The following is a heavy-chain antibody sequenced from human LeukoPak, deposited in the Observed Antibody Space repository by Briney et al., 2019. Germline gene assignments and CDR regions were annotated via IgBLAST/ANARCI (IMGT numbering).Heavy chain of an antibody. V-gene: IGHV4-59*01. CDR2: IYYSGST. J-gene: IGHJ4*02. D-gene: IGHD3-22*01. CDR1: GVSISSYF. CDR3: ARGVPTSYYYESAAYYFDY. Sequence: SETLSLTCAVSGVSISSYFWSWIRQPPGKGLEWVAYIYYSGSTNYNPSLKGRVTISVDTSRNQFSLKLSSVTAADTAVYYCARGVPTSYYYESAAYYFDYWGQGTLVTVSS.